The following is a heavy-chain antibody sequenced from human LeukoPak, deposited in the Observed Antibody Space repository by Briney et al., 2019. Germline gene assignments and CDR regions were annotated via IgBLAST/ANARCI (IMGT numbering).Heavy chain of an antibody. J-gene: IGHJ4*02. CDR3: ASAGDY. D-gene: IGHD3-10*01. CDR1: GFSFTTYG. Sequence: PGGSLRLSCAASGFSFTTYGMHWVRQAPGKGLEWVASLQNDGNEEHYAESLKGRFTISRDRSKNTLYLQMNSLRAEDTALYYCASAGDYWGQGTLVTVSS. V-gene: IGHV3-30*02. CDR2: LQNDGNEE.